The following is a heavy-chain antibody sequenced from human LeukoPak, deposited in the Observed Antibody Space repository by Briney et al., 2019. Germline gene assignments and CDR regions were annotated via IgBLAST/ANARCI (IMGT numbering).Heavy chain of an antibody. CDR3: ARHARSGYLTGYYYYMDV. Sequence: GESLKISCKGSGYSFTSYWIGWVRQMPGKGLEWMGIIYPGDSDTRYSPSFQGQVTISADKSISTAYLQWSSLKASDTAMYYCARHARSGYLTGYYYYMDVWGKGTTVTVSS. D-gene: IGHD3-3*01. J-gene: IGHJ6*03. V-gene: IGHV5-51*01. CDR1: GYSFTSYW. CDR2: IYPGDSDT.